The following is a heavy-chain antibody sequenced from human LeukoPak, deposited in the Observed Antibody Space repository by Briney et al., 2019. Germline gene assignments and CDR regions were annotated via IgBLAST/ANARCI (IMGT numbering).Heavy chain of an antibody. CDR2: IDPSNSYT. D-gene: IGHD3-9*01. CDR1: GYNFTTYW. Sequence: LGESLRISCKGSGYNFTTYWISWVRQMPGKGLEWMGRIDPSNSYTNYSPPFQGHVTISADRSISTAYLQWNSLKASDTAMYYCARHADYHILAGFDYWGQGTLVTVS. CDR3: ARHADYHILAGFDY. V-gene: IGHV5-10-1*01. J-gene: IGHJ4*02.